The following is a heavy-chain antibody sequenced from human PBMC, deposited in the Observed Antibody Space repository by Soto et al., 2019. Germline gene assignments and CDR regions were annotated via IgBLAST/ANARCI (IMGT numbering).Heavy chain of an antibody. CDR3: TRGPIVTSLVAGDY. J-gene: IGHJ4*02. Sequence: QVHLVQSGAEVKKPGASVKVSCKASGYTFTGYFIHWVRQAPGQGLEWMGWINPKNGGTNYAQKFRGRVTMTRDTSVTTVFLNLSSLRSGDTAVYFCTRGPIVTSLVAGDYWGQGTLVTVSS. D-gene: IGHD5-18*01. CDR2: INPKNGGT. V-gene: IGHV1-2*02. CDR1: GYTFTGYF.